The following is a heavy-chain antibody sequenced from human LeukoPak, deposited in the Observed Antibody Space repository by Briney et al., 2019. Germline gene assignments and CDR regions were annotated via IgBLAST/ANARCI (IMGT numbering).Heavy chain of an antibody. J-gene: IGHJ4*02. Sequence: GGSLRLSCAASGFTFSTYSMNWVRQAPGKGLEWVSYITSSGGSLYYADSVKGRFTISRDDAKNSLYLQMNSLGAEDTAVYYCARGRFFSDYWGQGTLVTVSS. CDR1: GFTFSTYS. CDR2: ITSSGGSL. CDR3: ARGRFFSDY. V-gene: IGHV3-48*01. D-gene: IGHD2/OR15-2a*01.